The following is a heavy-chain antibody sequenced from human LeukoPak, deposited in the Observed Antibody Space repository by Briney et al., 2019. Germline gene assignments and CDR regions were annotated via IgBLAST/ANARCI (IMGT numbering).Heavy chain of an antibody. D-gene: IGHD3-16*01. CDR2: IYYSGST. J-gene: IGHJ4*02. CDR1: GGSISSYY. CDR3: ARGRWYHYVWGSPGPERPYFDY. Sequence: SETLSLTCTVSGGSISSYYWSWIRQPPGKGLEWIGYIYYSGSTNYNPSLKSRVTISVDTSKNQFSLKLSSVTAADTAVYYCARGRWYHYVWGSPGPERPYFDYWGQGTLVTVSS. V-gene: IGHV4-59*12.